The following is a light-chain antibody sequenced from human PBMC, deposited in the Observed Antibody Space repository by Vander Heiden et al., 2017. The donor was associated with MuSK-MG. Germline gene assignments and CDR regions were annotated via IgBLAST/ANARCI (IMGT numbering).Light chain of an antibody. V-gene: IGLV1-47*01. CDR1: SSNIGRNN. Sequence: QSMLTQPPSASGTPGQRVTISCSGSSSNIGRNNVYWYQQVPGTAPKVLIYRNDQRPSGVPDRFSGSKSGTSASLAISGLRSEDEANYYCAAWDDSLSGGVFGGGTKLTVL. CDR2: RND. J-gene: IGLJ3*02. CDR3: AAWDDSLSGGV.